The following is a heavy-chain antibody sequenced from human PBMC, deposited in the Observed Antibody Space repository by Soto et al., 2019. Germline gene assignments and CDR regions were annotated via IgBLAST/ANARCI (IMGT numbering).Heavy chain of an antibody. V-gene: IGHV1-18*04. J-gene: IGHJ6*02. Sequence: QVQLVQSEAEVRQPGASVKVSCKASGYSFTTHGISWVRRAPGHGLEWMGWISAYNGDTHYVQRFQGRLTMTTDTSTSRAYMELRSLTSVDTAVYYCARDPPFSGILRGTPLMDVWGQGTTVTVSS. CDR2: ISAYNGDT. CDR1: GYSFTTHG. D-gene: IGHD4-17*01. CDR3: ARDPPFSGILRGTPLMDV.